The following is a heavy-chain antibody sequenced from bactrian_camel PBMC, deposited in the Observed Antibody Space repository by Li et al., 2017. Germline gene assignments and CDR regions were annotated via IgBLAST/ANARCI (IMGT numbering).Heavy chain of an antibody. Sequence: HVQLVESGGGSVQTGGSLRLSCTASGYARSTDCMGWFRQAPGKGLEWVSSINGNSRNTHYTDSVKGRFTISRDNAKNTMYLQMNSLKSEDTALYYCATGYGSSSLSTPRGQGTQVTVS. D-gene: IGHD6*01. CDR3: ATGYGSSSLSTP. CDR1: GYARSTDC. CDR2: INGNSRNT. J-gene: IGHJ4*01. V-gene: IGHV3-2*01.